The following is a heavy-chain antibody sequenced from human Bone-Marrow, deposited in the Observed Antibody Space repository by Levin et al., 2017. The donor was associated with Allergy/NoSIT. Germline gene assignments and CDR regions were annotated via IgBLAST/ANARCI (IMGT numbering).Heavy chain of an antibody. J-gene: IGHJ4*02. CDR2: IYWDDDK. D-gene: IGHD3-16*02. CDR1: GFSLSTTKVG. CDR3: AHLASYDDSVWGRFHYQYFDY. Sequence: SGPTLVKPTQTLTLTCTFSGFSLSTTKVGVGWIRQPPGKALEWLALIYWDDDKRYSPSLKSRLTITKDTSKNQVVLTMTNMDPVDTATYYCAHLASYDDSVWGRFHYQYFDYWGQGTLVTVSS. V-gene: IGHV2-5*02.